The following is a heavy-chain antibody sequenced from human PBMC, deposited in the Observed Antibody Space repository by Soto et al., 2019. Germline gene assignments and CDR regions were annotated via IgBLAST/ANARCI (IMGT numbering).Heavy chain of an antibody. CDR2: ISGSGGST. CDR3: AKTPSTIFGVVIIAAFDI. V-gene: IGHV3-23*01. CDR1: GFTFSSYA. J-gene: IGHJ3*02. D-gene: IGHD3-3*01. Sequence: GGSLRLSCAASGFTFSSYAMSWVRHAPGKGLEWVSAISGSGGSTYYADSVKGRFTISRDNSKNTLYLQMNSLRAEDTAVYYCAKTPSTIFGVVIIAAFDIWGQGTMVTVSS.